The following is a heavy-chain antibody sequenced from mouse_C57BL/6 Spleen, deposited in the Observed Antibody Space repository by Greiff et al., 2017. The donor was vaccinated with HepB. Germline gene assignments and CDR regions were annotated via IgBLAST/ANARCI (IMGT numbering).Heavy chain of an antibody. Sequence: EVQLVESGGGLVQPGGSMKLSCVASGFTFSNYWMNWVRQSPEKGLEWVAQIRLKSDNYATHYAESVKGRFTISRDDSKSSVYLQMNNLRAEDTGIYYCTGRWLLRFDYWGQGTTLTVSS. CDR2: IRLKSDNYAT. V-gene: IGHV6-3*01. D-gene: IGHD2-3*01. J-gene: IGHJ2*01. CDR1: GFTFSNYW. CDR3: TGRWLLRFDY.